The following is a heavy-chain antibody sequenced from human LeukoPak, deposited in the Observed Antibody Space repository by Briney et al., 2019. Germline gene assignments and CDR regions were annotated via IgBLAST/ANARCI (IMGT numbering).Heavy chain of an antibody. J-gene: IGHJ4*02. CDR3: TREIRYFDWFQADY. Sequence: PGGSLRLSCAASGFTFSSYWMSWVRQAPGKGLEWVGFIRSKAYGGTAEYAASVKGRFTISRDDSKSVAYLQMDSLKTEDTAVYYCTREIRYFDWFQADYWGQGTLVTVSS. V-gene: IGHV3-49*04. CDR1: GFTFSSYW. D-gene: IGHD3-9*01. CDR2: IRSKAYGGTA.